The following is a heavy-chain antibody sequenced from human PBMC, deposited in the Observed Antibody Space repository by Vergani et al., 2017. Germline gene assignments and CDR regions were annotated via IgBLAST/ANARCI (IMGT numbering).Heavy chain of an antibody. Sequence: QVQLQQWGAGLLKPSETLSLTCAVYGGSFSGYYWSWIRQPPGKGLEWIGEINHSGSTNYNPSLKSRVTISVDTSKSQFSLKLSSVTAADTAVYYCAREVGTEGFDYWGQGTLVTVSS. CDR3: AREVGTEGFDY. CDR1: GGSFSGYY. V-gene: IGHV4-34*01. J-gene: IGHJ4*02. CDR2: INHSGST. D-gene: IGHD2-21*02.